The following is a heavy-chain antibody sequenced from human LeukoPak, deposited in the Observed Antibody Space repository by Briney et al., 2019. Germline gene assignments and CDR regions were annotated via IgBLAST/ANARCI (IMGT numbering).Heavy chain of an antibody. CDR1: GFTFDDYA. V-gene: IGHV3-9*01. CDR2: ISWNSGSI. CDR3: AKDRLRGYSYAWAPFDY. D-gene: IGHD5-18*01. J-gene: IGHJ4*02. Sequence: GGSLRLSCAASGFTFDDYAMHWVRQAPGKGLEWVSGISWNSGSIGYADSVKGRFTISRDNAKNSLYLQMNSLRAEDTALYYCAKDRLRGYSYAWAPFDYWGQGTLVTVSS.